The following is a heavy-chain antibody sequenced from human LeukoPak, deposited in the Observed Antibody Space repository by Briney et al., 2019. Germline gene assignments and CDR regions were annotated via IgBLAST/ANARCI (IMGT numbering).Heavy chain of an antibody. J-gene: IGHJ4*02. Sequence: GESLKISCKASEYTFTTYWIGWAGQMPGKGLEWMGIIYPGDSDTRYSPSFQGQVTISADKSISTAYLQWSSLKASDTAMYYCARPGTTGTIPFDYWGQGTLVTVSS. CDR3: ARPGTTGTIPFDY. V-gene: IGHV5-51*01. D-gene: IGHD1-1*01. CDR1: EYTFTTYW. CDR2: IYPGDSDT.